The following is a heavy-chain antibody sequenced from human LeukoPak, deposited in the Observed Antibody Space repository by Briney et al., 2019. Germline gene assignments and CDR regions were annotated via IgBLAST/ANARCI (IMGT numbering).Heavy chain of an antibody. CDR3: ASEDLYYMDV. Sequence: GGSLRLSCAASGFTFSSYWMHWVRQAPGKGLVWVARINTNGSPTQYADSVKGRFTISRDNAKTTLYLQMNSLRDEDTAVYYCASEDLYYMDVWGKGTTVTISS. V-gene: IGHV3-74*01. CDR1: GFTFSSYW. CDR2: INTNGSPT. J-gene: IGHJ6*03.